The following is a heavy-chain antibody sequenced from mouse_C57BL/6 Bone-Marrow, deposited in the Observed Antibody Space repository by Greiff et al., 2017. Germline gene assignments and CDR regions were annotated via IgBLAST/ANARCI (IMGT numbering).Heavy chain of an antibody. Sequence: QVQLQQSGPELVKPGASVKISCKASGYAFSSSWMNWVKQRPGKGLEWIGRIYPGDGDTNYNGKFKGKATLTAEKSSSTAYMQLSSLTSEDSAVYFCARWGYGSSFYAMDYWGQGTSVTVSS. CDR1: GYAFSSSW. V-gene: IGHV1-82*01. J-gene: IGHJ4*01. D-gene: IGHD1-1*01. CDR2: IYPGDGDT. CDR3: ARWGYGSSFYAMDY.